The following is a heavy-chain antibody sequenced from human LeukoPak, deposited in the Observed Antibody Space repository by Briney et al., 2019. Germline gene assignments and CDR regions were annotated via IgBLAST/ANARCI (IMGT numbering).Heavy chain of an antibody. V-gene: IGHV5-51*01. CDR3: ARQDCSSTSCYYPY. CDR2: IYPGDSDT. D-gene: IGHD2-2*01. Sequence: GESLKISWKGSGYSFTSYWIGWGRQMPGKGLEWMGIIYPGDSDTRYSPSFQGQVTISADKSISTAYLQWSSLKASDTAMYYCARQDCSSTSCYYPYWGQGTLVTVSS. J-gene: IGHJ4*02. CDR1: GYSFTSYW.